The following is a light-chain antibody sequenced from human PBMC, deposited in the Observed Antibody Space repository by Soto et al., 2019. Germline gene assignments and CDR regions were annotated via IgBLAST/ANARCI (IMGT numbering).Light chain of an antibody. J-gene: IGKJ5*01. CDR3: QQDHNWPIT. Sequence: EIVLTQSPGTLSLSPGERATLSCRASQSVSSGYLAWYQQKPGQAPRLLIYGASSRATGIPDRFSGSGSGTDFTLTISRVEAEDVAVYYCQQDHNWPITFGQGTRLENK. V-gene: IGKV3-20*01. CDR1: QSVSSGY. CDR2: GAS.